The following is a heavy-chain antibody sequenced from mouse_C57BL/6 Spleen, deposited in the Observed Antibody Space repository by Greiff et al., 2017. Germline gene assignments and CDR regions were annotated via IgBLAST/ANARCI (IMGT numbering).Heavy chain of an antibody. Sequence: EVHLVESGAELVRPGASVKLSCTASGFNIKDDYMHWVKQRPEQGLEWIGWIDPENGDTEYASKFQGKATITADTSSNTAYLQLSSLTSEDTAVYYCTYYGSRFAYWGQGTLVTVSA. D-gene: IGHD1-1*01. CDR1: GFNIKDDY. CDR3: TYYGSRFAY. J-gene: IGHJ3*01. CDR2: IDPENGDT. V-gene: IGHV14-4*01.